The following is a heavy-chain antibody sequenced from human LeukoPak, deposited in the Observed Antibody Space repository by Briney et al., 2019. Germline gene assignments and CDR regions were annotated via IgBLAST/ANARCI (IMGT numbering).Heavy chain of an antibody. D-gene: IGHD6-13*01. CDR1: GFTFSTYW. J-gene: IGHJ4*02. V-gene: IGHV3-74*01. CDR3: ARGKHTAAIPDY. CDR2: INADVSST. Sequence: GGSLRLSCAASGFTFSTYWMHWVRQAPGKGLVWVSRINADVSSTSYADSVKGRFTISRDNAKNTLYLQMNSLRAGDTAVYYCARGKHTAAIPDYWGQGTLVTVSS.